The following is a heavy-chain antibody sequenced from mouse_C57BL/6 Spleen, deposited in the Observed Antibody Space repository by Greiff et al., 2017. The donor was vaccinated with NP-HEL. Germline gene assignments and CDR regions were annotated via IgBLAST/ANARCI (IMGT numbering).Heavy chain of an antibody. D-gene: IGHD3-3*01. Sequence: QVQLQQPGAELVKPGASVKLSCKASGYTFTSYWMHWVKQRPGQGLEWIGMIHPNSGSTNYNEKFKSKATLTVDKSSSTAYMQLSSLTSEDSAVYYCARSRALGWYFDVWGTGTTVTVSS. CDR1: GYTFTSYW. J-gene: IGHJ1*03. CDR3: ARSRALGWYFDV. V-gene: IGHV1-64*01. CDR2: IHPNSGST.